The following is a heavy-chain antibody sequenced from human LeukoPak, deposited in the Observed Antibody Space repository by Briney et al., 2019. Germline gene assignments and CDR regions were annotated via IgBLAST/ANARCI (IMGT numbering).Heavy chain of an antibody. Sequence: GGSLRLSWAASGFTFSGSSMHWVRQASGKGLEWVSGITWNGGSTGYADSVKGRFTISRDNAKNSLYLQMNSLRAEDTALYYCARGIDDGDNWFDPWGQGTLVTVSS. CDR2: ITWNGGST. J-gene: IGHJ5*02. CDR3: ARGIDDGDNWFDP. D-gene: IGHD1-1*01. CDR1: GFTFSGSS. V-gene: IGHV3-20*04.